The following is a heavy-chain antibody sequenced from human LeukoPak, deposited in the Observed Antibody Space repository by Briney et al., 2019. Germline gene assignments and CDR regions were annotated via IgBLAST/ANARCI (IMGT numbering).Heavy chain of an antibody. Sequence: ASVKVSCKASGYTFTSYDINWVRQATGQGLEWMGWMNPNSGNTGYAQKFQGRVTMTTDTSTSTAYMELRSLRSDDTAVYYCARDNCDSLDYWGQGTLVTVSS. CDR1: GYTFTSYD. V-gene: IGHV1-8*01. CDR3: ARDNCDSLDY. D-gene: IGHD2-21*02. J-gene: IGHJ4*02. CDR2: MNPNSGNT.